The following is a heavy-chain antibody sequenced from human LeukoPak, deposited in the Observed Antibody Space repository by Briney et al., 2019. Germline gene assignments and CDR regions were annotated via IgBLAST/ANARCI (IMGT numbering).Heavy chain of an antibody. CDR1: GFTFSTYS. Sequence: PGGSLRLSCAASGFTFSTYSMDWVRQAPGKGLEWVSSISSSSGYIYYADSVKGRFTVSRDNAKNSLYLQMNSLRAEDTAVYCCAGGSLLWGAFDIWGQGTMVTVSS. J-gene: IGHJ3*02. D-gene: IGHD2-2*01. V-gene: IGHV3-21*01. CDR3: AGGSLLWGAFDI. CDR2: ISSSSGYI.